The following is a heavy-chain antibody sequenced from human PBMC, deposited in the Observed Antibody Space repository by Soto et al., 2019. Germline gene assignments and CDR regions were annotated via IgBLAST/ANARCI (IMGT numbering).Heavy chain of an antibody. V-gene: IGHV3-33*01. J-gene: IGHJ6*02. CDR2: IWYDGSNK. Sequence: QVQLVESGGGVVQPGRSLRLSCAASGFTFSSYGMHWVRQAPGKGLEWVAVIWYDGSNKYYADSVKGRFTISRDNSKNTPYLQVNSLRAEDTAVYYCAREGYCSSTSCYGMDVWGQGTTVTVSS. D-gene: IGHD2-2*01. CDR3: AREGYCSSTSCYGMDV. CDR1: GFTFSSYG.